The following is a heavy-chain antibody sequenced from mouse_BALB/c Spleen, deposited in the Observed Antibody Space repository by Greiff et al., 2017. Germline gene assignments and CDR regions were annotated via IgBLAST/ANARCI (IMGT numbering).Heavy chain of an antibody. D-gene: IGHD2-4*01. CDR2: IDPENGNT. Sequence: VQLQQSGAELVRPGALVKLSCKASGFNITDYYMHWVKQRPEQGLEWIGWIDPENGNTIYDPKFQGKASITADTSSNTAYLQLSSLTSEDTAVYYSARWDYTWFAYWGQGTLVTVSA. CDR1: GFNITDYY. J-gene: IGHJ3*01. CDR3: ARWDYTWFAY. V-gene: IGHV14-1*02.